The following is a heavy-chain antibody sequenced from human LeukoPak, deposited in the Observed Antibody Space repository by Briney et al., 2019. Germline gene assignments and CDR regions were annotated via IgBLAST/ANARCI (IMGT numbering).Heavy chain of an antibody. J-gene: IGHJ4*02. CDR3: ARSSSWSRETDY. D-gene: IGHD6-13*01. CDR1: GGSISSSSYY. V-gene: IGHV4-39*07. CDR2: IYYSGST. Sequence: PSETLSLTCTVSGGSISSSSYYWGWIRQPPGEGLEWIGSIYYSGSTYYNPSLKSRVTISVDTSKNQFSLKLSSVTAADTAVYYCARSSSWSRETDYWGQGTLVTVSS.